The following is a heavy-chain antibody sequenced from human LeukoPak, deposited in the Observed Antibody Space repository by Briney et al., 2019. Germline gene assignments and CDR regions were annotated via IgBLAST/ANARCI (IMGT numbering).Heavy chain of an antibody. CDR1: AGSLSSGDYY. V-gene: IGHV4-30-4*01. CDR2: IYYSGST. J-gene: IGHJ3*02. D-gene: IGHD3-9*01. Sequence: SHTLSPPCTVSAGSLSSGDYYWSRIRQPPGKGLECIGYIYYSGSTYYNPSLKSRVTISVDTSKTQFSLKLSSVPAADTAVYYCARLYYDILTGYLEGAFDIWGQGTMVTVSS. CDR3: ARLYYDILTGYLEGAFDI.